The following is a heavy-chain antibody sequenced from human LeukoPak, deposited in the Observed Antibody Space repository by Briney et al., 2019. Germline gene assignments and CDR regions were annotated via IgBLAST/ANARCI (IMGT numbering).Heavy chain of an antibody. CDR2: ISSSSSYI. V-gene: IGHV3-21*01. J-gene: IGHJ3*02. CDR1: GFTFSSYS. D-gene: IGHD2-15*01. CDR3: ANVEDTKGGAFDI. Sequence: PGGSLRLSCAASGFTFSSYSMNWVRQAPGKGLEWVSSISSSSSYIYYADSVKGRFTISRDNAKNSLYLQMNSLRAEDTAVYYCANVEDTKGGAFDIWGQGTMVTVSS.